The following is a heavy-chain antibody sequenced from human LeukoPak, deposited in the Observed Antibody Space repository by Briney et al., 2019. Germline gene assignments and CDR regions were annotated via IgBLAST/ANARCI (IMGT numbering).Heavy chain of an antibody. CDR1: GYTFTGYY. CDR2: INPNSGGT. J-gene: IGHJ4*02. D-gene: IGHD3-16*02. V-gene: IGHV1-2*02. CDR3: ARGGSYYDYVWGSYRLFDY. Sequence: ASVKVSCKASGYTFTGYYMHWVRQAPGQGLEWMGWINPNSGGTNYAQKLQGRVTMTTDTSTSTAYMELRSLRSDDTAVYYCARGGSYYDYVWGSYRLFDYWGQGTLVTVSS.